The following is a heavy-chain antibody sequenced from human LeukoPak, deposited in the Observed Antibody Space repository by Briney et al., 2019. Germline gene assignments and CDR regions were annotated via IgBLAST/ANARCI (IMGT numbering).Heavy chain of an antibody. J-gene: IGHJ4*02. CDR1: GFTLSTYV. CDR3: ASGPPFLKYFEY. V-gene: IGHV3-23*01. CDR2: ISVGAEYI. D-gene: IGHD3-3*01. Sequence: PGGSLRLSCAASGFTLSTYVMNWFRQAPGKGLEWVSTISVGAEYIFYADSVKGRFTISRDDSNNALYLQMHSLRAEDTALYYCASGPPFLKYFEYWGQGTLVTVPS.